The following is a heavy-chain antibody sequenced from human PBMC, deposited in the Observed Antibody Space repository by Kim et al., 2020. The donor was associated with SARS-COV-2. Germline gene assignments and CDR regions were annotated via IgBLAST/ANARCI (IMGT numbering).Heavy chain of an antibody. CDR1: GFTFSSYG. J-gene: IGHJ6*02. V-gene: IGHV3-33*01. D-gene: IGHD2-21*01. Sequence: GGSLRLSCAASGFTFSSYGMHWVRQAPGKGLEWVAVIWYDGSNKYYADSVKGRFTISRDNSKNTLYLQMNSLRAEDTAVYYCAREYCGGDCYSVHYGMDVWGQGTTFTVSS. CDR3: AREYCGGDCYSVHYGMDV. CDR2: IWYDGSNK.